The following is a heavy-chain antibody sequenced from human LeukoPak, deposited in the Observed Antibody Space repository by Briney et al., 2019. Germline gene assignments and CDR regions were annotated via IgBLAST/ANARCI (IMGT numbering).Heavy chain of an antibody. CDR1: GGSFSSSSYY. J-gene: IGHJ4*02. CDR3: ARGLGSGYDYRSIGY. CDR2: FYYSGST. V-gene: IGHV4-39*07. D-gene: IGHD5-12*01. Sequence: SETLSLTCRVSGGSFSSSSYYWGWIRQPPGKGLEWIGSFYYSGSTYYNPSLKSRVTISVDTSKNQFSLKLSSVTAADTAVYYCARGLGSGYDYRSIGYWGQGTLVTVSS.